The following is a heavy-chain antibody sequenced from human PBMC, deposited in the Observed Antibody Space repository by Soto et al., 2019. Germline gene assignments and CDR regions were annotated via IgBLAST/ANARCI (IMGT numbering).Heavy chain of an antibody. J-gene: IGHJ5*02. Sequence: ASVKVSCKVSGFAFTGYYIHWLRQAPGQGLEWMGWINAHSGGTEYAQKFQGRVTLTRDTSIATAYLTLTSLTSGDTALYYCAKDLTRQLAYWLDPWGQGTQVIASS. CDR1: GFAFTGYY. D-gene: IGHD3-16*01. CDR3: AKDLTRQLAYWLDP. V-gene: IGHV1-2*02. CDR2: INAHSGGT.